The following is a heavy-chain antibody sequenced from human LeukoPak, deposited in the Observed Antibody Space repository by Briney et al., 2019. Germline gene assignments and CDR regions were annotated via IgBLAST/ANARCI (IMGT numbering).Heavy chain of an antibody. Sequence: KPSETLSLTCTVSGGSIGNYYWSWIRQPPGKGLEWIGYIYNTGTTNYNPSLKSRVTISVDTSKNQFSLKLSSVTAADTAVYYCARAFRIVSDSSWFDPWGQGTLVTVSS. V-gene: IGHV4-59*12. CDR2: IYNTGTT. CDR3: ARAFRIVSDSSWFDP. CDR1: GGSIGNYY. J-gene: IGHJ5*02. D-gene: IGHD5/OR15-5a*01.